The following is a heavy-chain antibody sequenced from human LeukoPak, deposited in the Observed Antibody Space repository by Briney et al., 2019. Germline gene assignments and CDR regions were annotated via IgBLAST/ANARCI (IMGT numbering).Heavy chain of an antibody. Sequence: SETLSVTCTVSGGSISSYYWSWIRQPAGRGLEWIGRIYTSGSTNYNPSLKSRGTMSVDTSKNQFSLKLSSVTAADTAVYYCARVSKVTTVTTGYYYYYYMDVWGKGTTVTVSS. D-gene: IGHD4-11*01. J-gene: IGHJ6*03. CDR2: IYTSGST. CDR1: GGSISSYY. CDR3: ARVSKVTTVTTGYYYYYYMDV. V-gene: IGHV4-4*07.